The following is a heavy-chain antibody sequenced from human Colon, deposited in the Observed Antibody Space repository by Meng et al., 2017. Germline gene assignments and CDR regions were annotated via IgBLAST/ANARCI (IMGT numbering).Heavy chain of an antibody. D-gene: IGHD1-1*01. J-gene: IGHJ4*02. CDR2: IYHTESV. CDR1: CSLIFSTNW. Sequence: QVQLQESGPGPVKPSGTLSLNCTGSCSLIFSTNWGWWFRQSPGKGLEWIGEIYHTESVNYNPSLASRASISLNKSRGQFSLKLTSVTAADTAVYYCARVSRNWDRTTQGPDYWGQGTLVTVSS. V-gene: IGHV4-4*02. CDR3: ARVSRNWDRTTQGPDY.